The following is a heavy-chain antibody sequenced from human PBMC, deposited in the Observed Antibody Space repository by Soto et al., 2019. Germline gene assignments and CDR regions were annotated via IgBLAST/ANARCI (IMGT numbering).Heavy chain of an antibody. CDR3: LVVHDILTGRMVGY. D-gene: IGHD3-9*01. CDR2: IRSKANSYAT. V-gene: IGHV3-73*01. Sequence: GGSLRLSCAASGFTFSGSAMHWVRQASGKGLEWVGRIRSKANSYATAYAASVKGRFTISRDDSKNTAYLQMNSLKTEDTAVYYCLVVHDILTGRMVGYWGQGTLVTVSS. CDR1: GFTFSGSA. J-gene: IGHJ4*02.